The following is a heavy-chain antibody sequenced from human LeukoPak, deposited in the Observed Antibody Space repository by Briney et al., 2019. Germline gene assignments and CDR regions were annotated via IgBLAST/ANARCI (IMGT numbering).Heavy chain of an antibody. CDR2: ISYDGSNK. CDR1: GFTFSSYG. CDR3: AKDLVGARGCSGGSCYASGWSRYYYYYYGTDV. J-gene: IGHJ6*02. D-gene: IGHD2-15*01. V-gene: IGHV3-30*18. Sequence: PGRSLRLSCAASGFTFSSYGMHWVRQAPGKGLEWVAVISYDGSNKYYADSVKGRFTISRDNSKNTLYLQMNSLRAEDTAVYYCAKDLVGARGCSGGSCYASGWSRYYYYYYGTDVWGQGTTVTVSS.